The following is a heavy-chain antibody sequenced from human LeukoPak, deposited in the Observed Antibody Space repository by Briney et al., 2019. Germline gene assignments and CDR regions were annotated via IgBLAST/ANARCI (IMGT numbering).Heavy chain of an antibody. D-gene: IGHD3-22*01. V-gene: IGHV4-34*01. CDR1: GGSFSGYY. CDR3: VRRVISGYGHDRWFDP. Sequence: SETLSLTCAVYGGSFSGYYWGWIRQPPGKGLEWIGNIDSSGSTHYNPSFKSRVTISVDTSKNQFSLTQTSVTATDTAVYYCVRRVISGYGHDRWFDPWGQGTLVTVSS. CDR2: IDSSGST. J-gene: IGHJ5*02.